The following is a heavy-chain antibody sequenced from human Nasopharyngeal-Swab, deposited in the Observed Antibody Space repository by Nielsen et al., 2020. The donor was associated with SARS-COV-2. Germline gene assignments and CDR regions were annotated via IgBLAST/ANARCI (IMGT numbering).Heavy chain of an antibody. J-gene: IGHJ4*02. Sequence: WIRQPPGKGLEWVSAISGSGGSTYYADSVKGRFTISRDSSKNTLYLQMNSLRAEDTAVYYCAKDEYIVVVPAALRLDYWGQGTLVTVSS. CDR2: ISGSGGST. CDR3: AKDEYIVVVPAALRLDY. V-gene: IGHV3-23*01. D-gene: IGHD2-2*01.